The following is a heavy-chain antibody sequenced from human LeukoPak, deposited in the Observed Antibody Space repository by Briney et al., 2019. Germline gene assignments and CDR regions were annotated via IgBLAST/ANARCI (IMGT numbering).Heavy chain of an antibody. J-gene: IGHJ2*01. D-gene: IGHD2-2*01. Sequence: GASVKVSCTASGYTFTSYGISWVRQAPGQGLEWTGWISAYNGNTNYAQKLQGRVTMTTGTCTSTAYMELRSLRSDDTAVYYCAKFYGGYCSSTRCHSQDWYVDLWGRGTLVTVSS. CDR1: GYTFTSYG. CDR2: ISAYNGNT. V-gene: IGHV1-18*01. CDR3: AKFYGGYCSSTRCHSQDWYVDL.